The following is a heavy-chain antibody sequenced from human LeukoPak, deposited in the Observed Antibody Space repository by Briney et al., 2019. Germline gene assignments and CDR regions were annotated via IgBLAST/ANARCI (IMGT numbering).Heavy chain of an antibody. Sequence: GGSLRLSCAASGFTFSDYWMTWVRQSPGKGLEWVAIIKPDGSDRYSVDSEKGRFTVSRDNAKNSLYLQMSSLRAEDTAVYYCARGGHRQKEFWGQGTLVTVSS. CDR2: IKPDGSDR. V-gene: IGHV3-7*01. CDR1: GFTFSDYW. CDR3: ARGGHRQKEF. D-gene: IGHD3-10*01. J-gene: IGHJ4*02.